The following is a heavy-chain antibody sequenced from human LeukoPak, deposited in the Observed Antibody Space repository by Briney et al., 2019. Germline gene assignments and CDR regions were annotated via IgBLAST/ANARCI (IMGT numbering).Heavy chain of an antibody. CDR1: GGSFSRYY. CDR2: IYHSGST. CDR3: ARGQYDYDSGGYYHGWFDA. V-gene: IGHV4-34*01. Sequence: SGTLSVTLVVYGGSFSRYYLSWLRQPGGKGLDWIGEIYHSGSTNYSPSLKSRVTISVDTSKNQFPMKLSSVAAASTAVDYWARGQYDYDSGGYYHGWFDAWGQGTLVTVSS. D-gene: IGHD3-22*01. J-gene: IGHJ5*02.